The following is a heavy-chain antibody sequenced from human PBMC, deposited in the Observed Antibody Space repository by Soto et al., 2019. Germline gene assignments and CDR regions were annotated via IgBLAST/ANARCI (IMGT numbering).Heavy chain of an antibody. Sequence: QVQLQESGPGLVKPSQTLSLTCTVSGGSISSGDYYWSWIRQPPGKGLEWIGYIYYSGTTYYNPSLKRRVTISVDTSKNQFSRKLSSVTAADTAVYYCARAYYNNYWYFDLWGRGTLVTVSS. D-gene: IGHD3-9*01. V-gene: IGHV4-30-4*01. J-gene: IGHJ2*01. CDR2: IYYSGTT. CDR1: GGSISSGDYY. CDR3: ARAYYNNYWYFDL.